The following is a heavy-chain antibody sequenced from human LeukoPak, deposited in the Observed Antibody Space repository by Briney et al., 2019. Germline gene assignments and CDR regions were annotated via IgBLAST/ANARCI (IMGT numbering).Heavy chain of an antibody. CDR1: AYTFTNYY. V-gene: IGHV1-46*01. CDR2: INPSGGST. D-gene: IGHD1-26*01. Sequence: ASVKVSCKASAYTFTNYYLHWVRHAPGQERERMGIINPSGGSTSYAREFQGRVTMTRDTSTSTVYMELSSLRSEDTAVCDCARSWDVDYWGQGTLVTVSS. CDR3: ARSWDVDY. J-gene: IGHJ4*02.